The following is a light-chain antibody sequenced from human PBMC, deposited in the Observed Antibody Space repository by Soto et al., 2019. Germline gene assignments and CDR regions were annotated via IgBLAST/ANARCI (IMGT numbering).Light chain of an antibody. Sequence: VLTQSPGTLSLSPGERATLSCRTSQSVSSSHLAWYQQKPGQAPRLLINGASRRATGIPDRFSGSGSGTDFTLTISRLEPEDFAVYSCQQYGGSPKTFGQGTKVEMK. CDR1: QSVSSSH. CDR2: GAS. J-gene: IGKJ1*01. CDR3: QQYGGSPKT. V-gene: IGKV3-20*01.